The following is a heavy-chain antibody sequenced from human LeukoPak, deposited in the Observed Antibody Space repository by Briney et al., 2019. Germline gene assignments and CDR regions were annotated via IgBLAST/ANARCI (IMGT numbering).Heavy chain of an antibody. V-gene: IGHV4-59*08. D-gene: IGHD2-2*01. CDR1: GDSVRSYY. J-gene: IGHJ2*01. CDR2: IYYNGRT. Sequence: SETLSLTCTVSGDSVRSYYWSWIRQYPGKGLEWIAYIYYNGRTDSNPSLKSRVTISLDMSKNQHSLKLNSVTAADTAVYFCVRHDYDTSWGLDWFFDLWGRGTLVIVSS. CDR3: VRHDYDTSWGLDWFFDL.